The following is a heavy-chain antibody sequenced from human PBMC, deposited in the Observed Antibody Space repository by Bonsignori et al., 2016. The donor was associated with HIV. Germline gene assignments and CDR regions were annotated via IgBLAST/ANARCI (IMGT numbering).Heavy chain of an antibody. V-gene: IGHV1-69*11. CDR1: GDTFRSYV. CDR2: IVVTLQKT. J-gene: IGHJ4*02. Sequence: QVQLVQSGAEVKKPGSSVKVSCKASGDTFRSYVIAWVRQAPGQRLDWMGRIVVTLQKTHYAEKFQGRVAISADEGTNTAHMELFSLTSDDTAVYYCARDLRGMSNHFDNWGQGTLGHRLL. D-gene: IGHD6-13*01. CDR3: ARDLRGMSNHFDN.